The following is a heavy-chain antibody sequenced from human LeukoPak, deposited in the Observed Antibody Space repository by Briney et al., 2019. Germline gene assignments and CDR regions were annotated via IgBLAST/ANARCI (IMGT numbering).Heavy chain of an antibody. J-gene: IGHJ4*02. D-gene: IGHD6-19*01. CDR1: GFTLSSYG. CDR2: ISYDGSDK. Sequence: GRSLRLSCAASGFTLSSYGMHWVRQAPGKGLEWVAVISYDGSDKYYADSVKGRFTISRDNSRNTLYLQMNSLRAEDTAVYYCARDLDSSLRDWSQGTLVTVSS. CDR3: ARDLDSSLRD. V-gene: IGHV3-33*05.